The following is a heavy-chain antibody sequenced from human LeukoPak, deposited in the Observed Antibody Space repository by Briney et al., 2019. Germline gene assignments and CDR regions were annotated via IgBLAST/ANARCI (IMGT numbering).Heavy chain of an antibody. CDR2: INHSGST. V-gene: IGHV4-34*01. CDR1: GGSFSDYY. Sequence: SETLSLTCGVYGGSFSDYYWSWIRQPPGKGLEWIGEINHSGSTNYNPSLKSRVTISIDTSKSQFSLKLSSVTAADTAVYYCARGPYYFGSGTDYNRFNVVYWGQGILVTVSS. CDR3: ARGPYYFGSGTDYNRFNVVY. J-gene: IGHJ4*02. D-gene: IGHD3-10*01.